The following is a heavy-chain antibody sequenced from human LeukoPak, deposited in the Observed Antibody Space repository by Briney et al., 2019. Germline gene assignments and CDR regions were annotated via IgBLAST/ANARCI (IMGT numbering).Heavy chain of an antibody. CDR2: IYHSGST. V-gene: IGHV4-30-2*01. D-gene: IGHD4-17*01. CDR1: GGSISSGGYS. Sequence: SQTLSLTCAVSGGSISSGGYSWSWIRQPPGKGLEWIGYIYHSGSTYYNPSLKSRVTISVDRSKNQFSLKLSSVTAADTAVYYCARGRHDYGDYYFDYWGQGTLVTVSS. J-gene: IGHJ4*02. CDR3: ARGRHDYGDYYFDY.